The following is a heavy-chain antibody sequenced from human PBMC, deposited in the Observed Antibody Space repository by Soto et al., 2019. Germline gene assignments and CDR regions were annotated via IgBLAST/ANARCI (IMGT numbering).Heavy chain of an antibody. CDR2: ISAYNGNT. D-gene: IGHD3-9*01. CDR1: GYTFTSYG. Sequence: ASVKVSCKASGYTFTSYGISWVRQAPGQGLEWMGWISAYNGNTNYAQKLQGRVTMTTDTSTSTAYMELRSLRSDDTAVYYCARVSRFDYDIFVPDYYYYGMDVWGQGTTVPVSS. CDR3: ARVSRFDYDIFVPDYYYYGMDV. V-gene: IGHV1-18*01. J-gene: IGHJ6*02.